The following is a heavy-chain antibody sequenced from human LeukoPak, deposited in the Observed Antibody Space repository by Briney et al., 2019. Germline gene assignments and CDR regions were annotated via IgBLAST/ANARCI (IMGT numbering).Heavy chain of an antibody. CDR3: AXXXXXXXXXXXLLEGDYDYFDY. J-gene: IGHJ4*02. CDR2: MNPNSGNT. CDR1: GYTFTSYD. D-gene: IGHD4/OR15-4a*01. Sequence: ASVKVSCKASGYTFTSYDINWVRQATGQGLEWMGWMNPNSGNTGYAQKFQGRVTITRNTSISTAYMELSSLRSEDTAVYYCAXXXXXXXXXXXLLEGDYDYFDYWGQGTLVTVSS. V-gene: IGHV1-8*03.